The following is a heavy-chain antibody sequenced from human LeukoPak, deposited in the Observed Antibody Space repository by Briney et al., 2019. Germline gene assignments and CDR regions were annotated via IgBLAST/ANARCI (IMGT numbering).Heavy chain of an antibody. CDR1: GFTFSSYA. V-gene: IGHV3-48*01. CDR2: IRTRSTTI. J-gene: IGHJ5*02. D-gene: IGHD2-2*01. Sequence: GGSLRLSCAASGFTFSSYAMSWVRQAPGKGLEWVSYIRTRSTTIYYADSVKGRFTISRDNSKNTLYLQMNSLRAEDTAVYYCAKTFIVVVPAAKRESWFDPWGQGTLVTVSS. CDR3: AKTFIVVVPAAKRESWFDP.